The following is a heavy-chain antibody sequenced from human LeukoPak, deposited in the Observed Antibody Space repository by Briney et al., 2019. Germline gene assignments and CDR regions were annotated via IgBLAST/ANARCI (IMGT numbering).Heavy chain of an antibody. CDR3: ARGPVAGARGGFDY. D-gene: IGHD6-19*01. Sequence: GGSLRLSCAASGFTFSSYAMHWVRQAPGKGLEWVAVISFDGGTKYYADSVKGRFTISRDNSKNTLYLEMNSLRAEDTAVYYCARGPVAGARGGFDYWGQGTLVTVSS. CDR2: ISFDGGTK. V-gene: IGHV3-30*04. CDR1: GFTFSSYA. J-gene: IGHJ4*02.